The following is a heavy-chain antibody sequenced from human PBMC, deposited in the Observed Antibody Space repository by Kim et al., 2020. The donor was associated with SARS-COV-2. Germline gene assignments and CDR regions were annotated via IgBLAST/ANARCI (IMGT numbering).Heavy chain of an antibody. CDR3: ARDGDTYYFDY. V-gene: IGHV1-3*01. CDR1: GYTFTSYA. CDR2: INAGNGNT. Sequence: ASVKVSCKASGYTFTSYAMHWVRQAPGQRLEWMGWINAGNGNTKYSQKFQGRVTITRDTSASTAYMELSSPRSEDTAVYYCARDGDTYYFDYWGQGTLVTVSS. D-gene: IGHD4-17*01. J-gene: IGHJ4*02.